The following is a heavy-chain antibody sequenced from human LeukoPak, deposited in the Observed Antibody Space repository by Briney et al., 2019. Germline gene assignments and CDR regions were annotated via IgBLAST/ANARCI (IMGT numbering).Heavy chain of an antibody. J-gene: IGHJ5*02. CDR3: AKDVGGGSPNWFDP. V-gene: IGHV3-23*01. Sequence: GGSLRLSCAASGFTFSSNAMSWLRQAPGQGLEWVSAISGSGGSTYYADSVKGRFTISRDKSKNTLYLQMNSLRAEDTAVYYCAKDVGGGSPNWFDPWGQGTLVTVSS. D-gene: IGHD1-26*01. CDR2: ISGSGGST. CDR1: GFTFSSNA.